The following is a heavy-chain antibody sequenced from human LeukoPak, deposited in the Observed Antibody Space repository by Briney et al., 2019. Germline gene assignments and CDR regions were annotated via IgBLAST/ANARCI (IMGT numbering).Heavy chain of an antibody. CDR1: GITVSSNY. J-gene: IGHJ4*02. CDR3: ARSLNIRRAPLDY. D-gene: IGHD2-2*02. Sequence: PGGSLRLSCAASGITVSSNYMSWVRQAPGKGLEWVSIIYSGGSTYYADSVKGRFSISRDNSKNTLYLQMNSLRAEDTAVYYCARSLNIRRAPLDYWGQGTLVTVSS. CDR2: IYSGGST. V-gene: IGHV3-53*01.